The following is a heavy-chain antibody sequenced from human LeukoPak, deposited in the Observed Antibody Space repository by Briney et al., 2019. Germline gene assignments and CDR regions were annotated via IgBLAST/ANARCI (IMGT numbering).Heavy chain of an antibody. V-gene: IGHV3-48*04. CDR1: GFTFSSYS. CDR3: ARDVTGTRNWFDP. D-gene: IGHD1-7*01. CDR2: ISSSSSTI. J-gene: IGHJ5*02. Sequence: GGSLRLSCAASGFTFSSYSMNWVRQAPGKGLEWVSYISSSSSTIYYADSVKGRFAISRDNAKNSLYLQMNSLRAEDTVVYYCARDVTGTRNWFDPWGQGTLVTVSS.